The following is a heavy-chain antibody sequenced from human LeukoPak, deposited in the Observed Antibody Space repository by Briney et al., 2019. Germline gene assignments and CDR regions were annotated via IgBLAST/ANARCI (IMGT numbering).Heavy chain of an antibody. CDR1: GFTFSTYS. CDR2: ISSSSRYI. CDR3: ARKGLVRHDAFDI. D-gene: IGHD3-9*01. V-gene: IGHV3-21*06. J-gene: IGHJ3*02. Sequence: PGGSLRLSCAASGFTFSTYSMNWVRQAPGKGLEWVSSISSSSRYIYYADSMRGRFTISRDNAKNSLYLQMNSLRAEDTAVYYCARKGLVRHDAFDIWGQGTMVTVSS.